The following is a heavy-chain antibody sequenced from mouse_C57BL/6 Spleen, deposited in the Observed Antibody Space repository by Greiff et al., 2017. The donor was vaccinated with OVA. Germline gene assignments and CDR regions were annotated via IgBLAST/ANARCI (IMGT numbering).Heavy chain of an antibody. V-gene: IGHV1-54*01. CDR2: INPGSGGT. D-gene: IGHD1-1*01. CDR1: GYAFTNYL. Sequence: QVQLQQSGAELVRPGTSVKVSCKASGYAFTNYLIAWVKQRPGQGLEWIGVINPGSGGTNYNEKFKGKATLTADKSSSTAYMQLSSLTSEDSAVYFCARAPYYYGSSPDAMDYWGQGTSVTVSS. J-gene: IGHJ4*01. CDR3: ARAPYYYGSSPDAMDY.